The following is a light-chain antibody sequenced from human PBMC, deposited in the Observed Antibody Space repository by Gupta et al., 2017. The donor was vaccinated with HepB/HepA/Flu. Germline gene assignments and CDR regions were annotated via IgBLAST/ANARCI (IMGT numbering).Light chain of an antibody. Sequence: DIQMTQSPSTLSASVGDRVTITCRASQSISSWLAWYQQKAGKAPKLLIYKASSLESGVPSRFSGSGSGTEFTLTISSLQPDDFATYYCQQYNSQGTFGQGTKVEIK. V-gene: IGKV1-5*03. CDR2: KAS. CDR1: QSISSW. CDR3: QQYNSQGT. J-gene: IGKJ1*01.